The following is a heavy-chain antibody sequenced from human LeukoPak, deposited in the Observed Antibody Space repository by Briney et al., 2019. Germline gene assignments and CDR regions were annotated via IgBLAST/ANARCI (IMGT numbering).Heavy chain of an antibody. Sequence: ASVKVSCKASGYTFTGYYMHWVRQAPGQGLEWMGWINPNSGGTNYAQKLQGRVTMTTDTSTSTAYMELRSLRSDDTAVYYCARGPPSSGSYYYDYWGQGTLVTVSS. CDR3: ARGPPSSGSYYYDY. CDR1: GYTFTGYY. J-gene: IGHJ4*02. V-gene: IGHV1-2*02. CDR2: INPNSGGT. D-gene: IGHD3-10*01.